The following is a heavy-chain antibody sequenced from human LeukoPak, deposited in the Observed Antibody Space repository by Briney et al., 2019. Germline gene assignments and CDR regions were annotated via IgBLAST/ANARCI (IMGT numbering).Heavy chain of an antibody. CDR1: GFTFSNYG. D-gene: IGHD4-17*01. Sequence: GGSLRLSCAASGFTFSNYGMHWVRQAPGKGLEWVAFVRYDETTKFYADSVKGRFTISRDNSKTTLYLQMNSLRAEDTAVYYCAREFTVTTGTYDYWGQGTLVTVSS. CDR2: VRYDETTK. V-gene: IGHV3-30*02. J-gene: IGHJ4*02. CDR3: AREFTVTTGTYDY.